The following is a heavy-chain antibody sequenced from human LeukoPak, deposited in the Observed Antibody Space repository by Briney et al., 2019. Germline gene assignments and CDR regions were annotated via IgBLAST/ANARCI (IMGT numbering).Heavy chain of an antibody. J-gene: IGHJ4*02. Sequence: PGGSLRLSCVASGFTFSSYSMNWVRRAPGKGLEWVSCISGSSSYISYADSMKGRFTISRDNAKNSVYLQMNSLRAEDTAVYYCARDTGPDLDYWGQGTLVTVSS. CDR1: GFTFSSYS. D-gene: IGHD1-14*01. V-gene: IGHV3-21*01. CDR3: ARDTGPDLDY. CDR2: ISGSSSYI.